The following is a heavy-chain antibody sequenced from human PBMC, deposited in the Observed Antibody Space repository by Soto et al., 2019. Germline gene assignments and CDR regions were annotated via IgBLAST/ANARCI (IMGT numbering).Heavy chain of an antibody. CDR2: IYYSGST. V-gene: IGHV4-39*02. J-gene: IGHJ4*02. CDR3: ARRGGVAAATWGY. D-gene: IGHD6-13*01. Sequence: QLQLQESVPGLVKPSETLSLTCTVSGGSISSSSYYWVWIRQPPGKGLDWIGSIYYSGSTYYNPSPKCRMTVTGATSKTHFSLKPRLVTPAATAVYYSARRGGVAAATWGYWGQGTLVTVSS. CDR1: GGSISSSSYY.